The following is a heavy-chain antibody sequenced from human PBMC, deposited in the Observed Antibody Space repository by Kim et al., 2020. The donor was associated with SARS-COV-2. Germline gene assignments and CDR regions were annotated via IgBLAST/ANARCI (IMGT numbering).Heavy chain of an antibody. V-gene: IGHV4-59*01. J-gene: IGHJ4*02. D-gene: IGHD6-19*01. Sequence: TPSPQRRVTISVDTSKNQFSLKLSSVTAVDTAVYYCARSLSSGAVAGFDYWGQGTLVTVSS. CDR3: ARSLSSGAVAGFDY.